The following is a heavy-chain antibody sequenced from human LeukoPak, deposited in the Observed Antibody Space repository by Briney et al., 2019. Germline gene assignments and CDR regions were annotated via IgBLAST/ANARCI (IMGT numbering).Heavy chain of an antibody. CDR3: TTGNWGPY. J-gene: IGHJ4*02. CDR1: GFTFSNAW. CDR2: IKSKTDGETT. Sequence: GGSLRLSCAASGFTFSNAWMNWVRQAPGKGLEWVGRIKSKTDGETTDFGAPVKGRFAISRDDSKNTMYLHMNSLRTEDTAVYYCTTGNWGPYWGQGTLVTVSS. D-gene: IGHD7-27*01. V-gene: IGHV3-15*07.